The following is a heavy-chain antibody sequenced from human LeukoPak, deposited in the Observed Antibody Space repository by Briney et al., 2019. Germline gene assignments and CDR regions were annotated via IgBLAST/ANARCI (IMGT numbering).Heavy chain of an antibody. CDR2: IKQDGSEK. CDR3: AKDFWSLLSYRFDP. CDR1: GFTFSSYW. J-gene: IGHJ5*02. Sequence: GGSLRLSCAASGFTFSSYWMSWVRQAPGKGLEWVANIKQDGSEKYYVDSVKGRFTISRDNAKNSLYLQMNSLRAEDTAVYYCAKDFWSLLSYRFDPWGQGTLVTVSS. D-gene: IGHD3-3*01. V-gene: IGHV3-7*03.